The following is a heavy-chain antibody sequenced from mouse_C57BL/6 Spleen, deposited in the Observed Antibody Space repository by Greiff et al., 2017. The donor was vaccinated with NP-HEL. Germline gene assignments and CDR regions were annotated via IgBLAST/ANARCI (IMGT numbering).Heavy chain of an antibody. V-gene: IGHV1-53*01. CDR3: ARSSSGYPHFDY. CDR1: GYTFTRHL. J-gene: IGHJ2*01. CDR2: INPSNGGT. Sequence: VQPPPPGTELVKPGASVKLSCKASGYTFTRHLMHRVKQRPGPSPEWIGNINPSNGGTNYNEKFKSKATLTVDKSSSTAYMQLSSLTSEDSAVYYCARSSSGYPHFDYWGQGTTLTVSS. D-gene: IGHD3-2*02.